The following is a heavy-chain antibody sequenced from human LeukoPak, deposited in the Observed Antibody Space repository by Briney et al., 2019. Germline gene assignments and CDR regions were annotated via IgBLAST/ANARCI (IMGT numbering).Heavy chain of an antibody. CDR3: ARDHREVAGLFDY. D-gene: IGHD6-19*01. CDR1: GFTFSSYS. CDR2: ISSSSSYI. V-gene: IGHV3-21*01. J-gene: IGHJ4*02. Sequence: GGSLRLSCAASGFTFSSYSMNWVRQAPGKGLVWVSSISSSSSYIYYADSVKGRFTTSRDNAKNSLYLQMHSLRAEDTAVYYCARDHREVAGLFDYWSQGTLVTVSS.